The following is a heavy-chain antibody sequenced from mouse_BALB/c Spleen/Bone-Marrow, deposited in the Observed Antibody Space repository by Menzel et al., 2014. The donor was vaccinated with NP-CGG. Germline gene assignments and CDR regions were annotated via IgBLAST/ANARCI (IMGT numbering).Heavy chain of an antibody. CDR1: GFNIKDTY. Sequence: EVQLQESGAELVKPGASVKLSCTASGFNIKDTYMHWVKERPEQGLEWIGRIDPANGNTKYDPKFQGKATVTADTSSNTAYLQLSSLTSEDTAVYYCARWEYYAMDYWGQGTSVTVSS. D-gene: IGHD4-1*01. V-gene: IGHV14-3*02. CDR3: ARWEYYAMDY. J-gene: IGHJ4*01. CDR2: IDPANGNT.